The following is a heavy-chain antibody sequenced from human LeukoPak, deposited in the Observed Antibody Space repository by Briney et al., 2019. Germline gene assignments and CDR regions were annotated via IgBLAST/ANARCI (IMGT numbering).Heavy chain of an antibody. CDR3: TTGDPWITGFDY. V-gene: IGHV3-15*01. Sequence: GGSLRLSCAASGFTFSNAWMSWVRQAPGKGLEWVGRIKSKTDGGTTDYAAPVKGRFTISRDDSKNTLYLQMNSLKTEDTAVYYCTTGDPWITGFDYWGQGTLVTVSS. CDR2: IKSKTDGGTT. D-gene: IGHD1-14*01. CDR1: GFTFSNAW. J-gene: IGHJ4*02.